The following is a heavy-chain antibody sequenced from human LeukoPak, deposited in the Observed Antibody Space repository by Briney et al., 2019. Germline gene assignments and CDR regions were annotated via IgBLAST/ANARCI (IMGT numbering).Heavy chain of an antibody. CDR2: IYHSGNT. V-gene: IGHV4-31*03. D-gene: IGHD2-8*02. CDR1: GDSISSGGNY. Sequence: PSQTLSLTCTVSGDSISSGGNYWSWIRQRPGQGLEWIGCIYHSGNTYYNPSLKSRLTMSVDTSKNQFSLKLSSVTAADTAVYYCARDVLRYYFDSWGQGTLVTVSS. J-gene: IGHJ4*02. CDR3: ARDVLRYYFDS.